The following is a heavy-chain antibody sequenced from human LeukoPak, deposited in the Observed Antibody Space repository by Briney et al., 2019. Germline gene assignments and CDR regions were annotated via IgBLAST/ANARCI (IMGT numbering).Heavy chain of an antibody. CDR3: AKGPNSDFWSGYSHYMDV. Sequence: GGSLRLSCAASGFAFTNYVMNWVRQAPGKGLEWVSGISGSGSGTYYAASVRGRFTISRDSSKNTVFLQMSSLRAEDTAAYYCAKGPNSDFWSGYSHYMDVWGKGTTAIVSS. J-gene: IGHJ6*03. V-gene: IGHV3-23*01. CDR2: ISGSGSGT. CDR1: GFAFTNYV. D-gene: IGHD3-3*01.